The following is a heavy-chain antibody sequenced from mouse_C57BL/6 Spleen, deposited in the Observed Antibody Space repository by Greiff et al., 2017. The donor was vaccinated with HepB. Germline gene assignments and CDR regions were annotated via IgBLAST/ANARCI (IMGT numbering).Heavy chain of an antibody. J-gene: IGHJ2*01. V-gene: IGHV5-4*01. CDR1: GFTFSSYA. CDR3: ARDPPSNFFDY. Sequence: DVMLVESGGGLVKPGGSLKLSCAASGFTFSSYAMSWVRQTPEKRLEWVATISDGGSYTYYPDNVKGRFTISRDNAKNNLYLQMSHLKSEDTAMYYCARDPPSNFFDYWGQGTTLTVSS. D-gene: IGHD2-10*02. CDR2: ISDGGSYT.